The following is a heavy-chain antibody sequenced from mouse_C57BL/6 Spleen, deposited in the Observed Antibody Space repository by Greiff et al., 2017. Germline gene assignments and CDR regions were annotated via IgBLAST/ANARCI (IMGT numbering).Heavy chain of an antibody. CDR1: GYTFTNYW. V-gene: IGHV1-63*01. CDR2: IYPGGGYT. CDR3: ARLTGLYYFDY. J-gene: IGHJ2*01. D-gene: IGHD4-1*01. Sequence: QVQLKESGAELVRPGTSVKMSCKASGYTFTNYWIGWAKQRPGHGLEWIGDIYPGGGYTNYNEKFKGKATLTADKSSSTAYMQFSSLTSEDSAIYYCARLTGLYYFDYWGQGTTLTVSS.